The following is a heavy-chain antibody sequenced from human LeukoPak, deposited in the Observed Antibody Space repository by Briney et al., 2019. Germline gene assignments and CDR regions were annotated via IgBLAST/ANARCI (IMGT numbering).Heavy chain of an antibody. V-gene: IGHV1-69*13. J-gene: IGHJ3*02. CDR1: GCTFSSYA. CDR2: IIPIFGTA. CDR3: ARDDVEDGAFDI. Sequence: ASVKVSCKASGCTFSSYAISWVRQAPGQGLEWMGGIIPIFGTANYAQKFQGRVTITADESTSTAYMELSSLRSEDTAVYYCARDDVEDGAFDIWGQGTMVTVSS. D-gene: IGHD2-15*01.